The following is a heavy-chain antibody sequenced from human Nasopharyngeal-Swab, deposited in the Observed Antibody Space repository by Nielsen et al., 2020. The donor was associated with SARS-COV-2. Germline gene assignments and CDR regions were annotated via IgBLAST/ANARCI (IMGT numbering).Heavy chain of an antibody. D-gene: IGHD3-10*01. CDR2: IYPGDSDT. J-gene: IGHJ3*02. Sequence: GESLKISCEGSGYSFTSYWIGWVRQMPGKGLEWMGIIYPGDSDTRYSPSFQGQVTISADKSISTAYLQWSSLKASDTAMYYCARLGLRGSGSYYDAFDIWGQGTMVTVSS. CDR3: ARLGLRGSGSYYDAFDI. CDR1: GYSFTSYW. V-gene: IGHV5-51*01.